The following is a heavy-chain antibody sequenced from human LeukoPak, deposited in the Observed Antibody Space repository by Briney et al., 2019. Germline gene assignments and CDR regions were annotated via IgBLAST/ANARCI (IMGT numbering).Heavy chain of an antibody. J-gene: IGHJ4*02. D-gene: IGHD1-1*01. CDR3: ARGLGKAPKRRYYFDY. CDR2: MNPNSGNT. Sequence: ASVKVSCKASGYTFTSYDINWVRQATGQGLEWMGWMNPNSGNTGYAQKFQGRVTMTRNTSISTAYMELSSLRSEDTAVYYCARGLGKAPKRRYYFDYWGQGTLVTASS. CDR1: GYTFTSYD. V-gene: IGHV1-8*01.